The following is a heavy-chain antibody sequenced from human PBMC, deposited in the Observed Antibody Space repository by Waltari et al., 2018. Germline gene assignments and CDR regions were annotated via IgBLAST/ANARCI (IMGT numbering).Heavy chain of an antibody. CDR1: GYTFTSHD. V-gene: IGHV1-8*01. Sequence: QVQVVQSGAEVRKPGASVKLSCKAPGYTFTSHDIHWVRQATGQGLEWMGWMNPSDGRTVYAQSLQGRVTMTRNTSIDTAYMELTSLKSEDTAVYYCATSSNFDYWGQGTLVTVSS. CDR3: ATSSNFDY. J-gene: IGHJ4*02. CDR2: MNPSDGRT.